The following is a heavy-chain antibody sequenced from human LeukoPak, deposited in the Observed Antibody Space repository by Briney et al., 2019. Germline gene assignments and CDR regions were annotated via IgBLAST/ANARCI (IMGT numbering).Heavy chain of an antibody. CDR1: GFTFSSYA. J-gene: IGHJ3*02. CDR2: ISGSGGST. CDR3: ARAGDGYFDAFDI. D-gene: IGHD5-24*01. Sequence: GGSLRLSCAASGFTFSSYAMSWVRQAPGKGLEWVSAISGSGGSTYYADSVKGRFTISRDNSKNTLYLQMNSLRAEDTAVYYCARAGDGYFDAFDIWGQGTMVTVSS. V-gene: IGHV3-23*01.